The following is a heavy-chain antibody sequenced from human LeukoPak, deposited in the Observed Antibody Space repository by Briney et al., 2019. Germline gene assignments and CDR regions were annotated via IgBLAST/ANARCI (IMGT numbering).Heavy chain of an antibody. Sequence: ASVKVSCKASGYTFTDYYLHWVRQAPGQGLEWMGWINPNSGGTNYAQKFQGWFTMTRDTSISTAYMELNRLTFDDTAVYYCGRNRLGKAFDIWGQGTMVTVSS. CDR3: GRNRLGKAFDI. J-gene: IGHJ3*02. V-gene: IGHV1-2*04. CDR1: GYTFTDYY. CDR2: INPNSGGT. D-gene: IGHD7-27*01.